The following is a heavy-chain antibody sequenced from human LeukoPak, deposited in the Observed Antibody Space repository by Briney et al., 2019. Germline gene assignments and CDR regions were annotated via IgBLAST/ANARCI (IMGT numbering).Heavy chain of an antibody. V-gene: IGHV3-30*03. CDR2: ISYDGSNK. D-gene: IGHD6-13*01. Sequence: GGSLRPSCAASGFTFSSYGMHWVRQAPGKGLEWVAVISYDGSNKYYADSVKGRFTISRDNSKNTLYLQMNSLRAEDTAVYYCARSGPRIAAAGTWDNYYGMDVWGQGTTVTVSS. CDR3: ARSGPRIAAAGTWDNYYGMDV. J-gene: IGHJ6*02. CDR1: GFTFSSYG.